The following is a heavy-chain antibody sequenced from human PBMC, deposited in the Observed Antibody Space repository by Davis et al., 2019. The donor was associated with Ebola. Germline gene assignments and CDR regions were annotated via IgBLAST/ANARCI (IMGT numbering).Heavy chain of an antibody. CDR1: GFTFSDYA. J-gene: IGHJ6*04. Sequence: GGSLRLSCAASGFTFSDYAMHWVRQAPGKGLEWVAVISYDGSNKYYADSVKGRFTISRDNSKNTLYLQMNSLRAEDTAVYYCAKDLIEYGDYSRVGTYYYYGMDVWGKGTTVTVSS. CDR2: ISYDGSNK. V-gene: IGHV3-30*18. D-gene: IGHD4-17*01. CDR3: AKDLIEYGDYSRVGTYYYYGMDV.